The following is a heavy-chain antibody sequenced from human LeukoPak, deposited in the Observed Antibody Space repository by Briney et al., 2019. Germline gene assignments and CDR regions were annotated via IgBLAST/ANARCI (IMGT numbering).Heavy chain of an antibody. CDR1: GDSVSSNSAA. J-gene: IGHJ6*03. CDR3: ARELYDSSGYYHYYYYYYMDV. D-gene: IGHD3-22*01. Sequence: SQTLSLTCAISGDSVSSNSAAWNWIRQSPSRGLEWLGRTYYRSKWYNDYAVSVKSRITINPDTSKNQFSLQLNSVTPEDTAVYYCARELYDSSGYYHYYYYYYMDVWGKGTTVTVSS. CDR2: TYYRSKWYN. V-gene: IGHV6-1*01.